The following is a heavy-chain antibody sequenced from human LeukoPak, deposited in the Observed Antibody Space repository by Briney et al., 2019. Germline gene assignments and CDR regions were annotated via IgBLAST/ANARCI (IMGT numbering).Heavy chain of an antibody. CDR2: INPNSGGT. V-gene: IGHV1-2*02. Sequence: ASVKVSCTASGYTFTGYFMHWVRQAPGQGLEWMGWINPNSGGTNYAQKFQGRVTMTRDTSISTAYMELSRLRSDDTAVYYCAREGHYEFYYMDVWGKGTTVTISS. CDR3: AREGHYEFYYMDV. D-gene: IGHD3-3*01. J-gene: IGHJ6*03. CDR1: GYTFTGYF.